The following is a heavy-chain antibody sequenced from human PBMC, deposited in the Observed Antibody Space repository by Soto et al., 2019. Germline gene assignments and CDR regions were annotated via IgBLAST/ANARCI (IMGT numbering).Heavy chain of an antibody. V-gene: IGHV3-23*01. CDR3: AREIPTIGPHFYY. CDR1: EFTFRNYP. CDR2: ISGDGSQR. J-gene: IGHJ4*02. Sequence: GGSLRLSCAASEFTFRNYPMTWVRQTPGEGLDWVATISGDGSQRYYADSVKGRFTISRDNSKNTLYLQMNSLRVEDTAIYYCAREIPTIGPHFYYWGQGTLVTVS. D-gene: IGHD2-2*01.